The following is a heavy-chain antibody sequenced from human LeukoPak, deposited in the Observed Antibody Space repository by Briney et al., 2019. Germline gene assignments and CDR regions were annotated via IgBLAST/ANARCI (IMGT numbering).Heavy chain of an antibody. D-gene: IGHD6-19*01. Sequence: SQTLSLTCAISGDSVSSKNGAWNWIRPSPSRGLEWLGRTYYRSKCYDEYAGSVKSRVTISPDTSKNQFCLCVYSVTAEDTAVYFCARDLGTSGWSTFEFWGQETLVTVSS. CDR3: ARDLGTSGWSTFEF. CDR2: TYYRSKCYD. J-gene: IGHJ4*02. V-gene: IGHV6-1*01. CDR1: GDSVSSKNGA.